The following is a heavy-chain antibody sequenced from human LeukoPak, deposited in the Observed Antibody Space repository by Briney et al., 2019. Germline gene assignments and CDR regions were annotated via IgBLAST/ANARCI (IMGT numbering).Heavy chain of an antibody. D-gene: IGHD4-11*01. CDR1: GYTFTSYD. CDR3: GRGYYSNYAWVYYMDV. J-gene: IGHJ6*03. CDR2: MNPNSGNT. Sequence: ASVKVSCKASGYTFTSYDINWVRQATGQGLEWMGWMNPNSGNTGYAQKFQGRVTMTRNTSISTAYMELSSLRSEDTAVYYCGRGYYSNYAWVYYMDVWGKGTTVTVSS. V-gene: IGHV1-8*01.